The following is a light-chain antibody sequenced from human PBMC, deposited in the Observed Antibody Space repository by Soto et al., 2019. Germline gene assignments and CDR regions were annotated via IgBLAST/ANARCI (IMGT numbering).Light chain of an antibody. CDR3: QQYGSSGT. CDR1: PSVSNNY. Sequence: EIALPQSSGTLSLSPGERATLSCRASPSVSNNYLAWYQQKPGQAPRLLIYGASNRATGSPDRFSGSGSGTDFTLTTSRLEPEDFAVYYCQQYGSSGTFGQGAKVDIK. V-gene: IGKV3-20*01. CDR2: GAS. J-gene: IGKJ1*01.